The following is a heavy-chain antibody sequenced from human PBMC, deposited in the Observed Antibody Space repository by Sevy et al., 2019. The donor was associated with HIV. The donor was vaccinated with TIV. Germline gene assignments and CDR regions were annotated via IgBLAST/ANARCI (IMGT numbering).Heavy chain of an antibody. CDR1: GFNFSSYG. CDR3: ARAGLSGSYNNYFDY. D-gene: IGHD3-10*01. Sequence: GGSLRLSCAASGFNFSSYGMNWVRQAPGKGLEWVSYISSSSSTIYYADSVKGRFTISRDNAKNSLYLQMNSLRDEDTAVYYCARAGLSGSYNNYFDYWGQGTLVTVSS. V-gene: IGHV3-48*02. CDR2: ISSSSSTI. J-gene: IGHJ4*02.